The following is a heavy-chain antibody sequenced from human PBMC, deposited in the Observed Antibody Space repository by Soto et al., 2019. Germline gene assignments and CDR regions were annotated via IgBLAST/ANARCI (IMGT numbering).Heavy chain of an antibody. Sequence: SETLSLTCTVSGGSIRSYYWSWIRQPPGKGLEWIGYVYYSWSTKYNPSLKSRVTISVDSSKNQFSLKLDSVTAADTAVYYCARLGGYYQAFDHWGQGTLVTVSS. V-gene: IGHV4-59*08. J-gene: IGHJ4*02. CDR2: VYYSWST. D-gene: IGHD3-3*01. CDR1: GGSIRSYY. CDR3: ARLGGYYQAFDH.